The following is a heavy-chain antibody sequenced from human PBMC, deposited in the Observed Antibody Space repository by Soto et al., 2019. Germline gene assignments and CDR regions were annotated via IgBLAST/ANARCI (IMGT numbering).Heavy chain of an antibody. V-gene: IGHV3-48*01. CDR3: ARDGHYYGSGSSFNWFDP. CDR1: GFTFSSYS. D-gene: IGHD3-10*01. CDR2: ISSSSSTI. Sequence: GGSLRLSCAASGFTFSSYSMNWVRQAPGKGLEWVSYISSSSSTIYYADSVKGRFTISRDNAKNSLYLQMNSLRAEDTAVYYCARDGHYYGSGSSFNWFDPWGQGTLVTVSS. J-gene: IGHJ5*02.